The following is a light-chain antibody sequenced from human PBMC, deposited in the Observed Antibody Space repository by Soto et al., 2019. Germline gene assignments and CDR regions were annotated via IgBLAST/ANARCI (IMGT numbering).Light chain of an antibody. V-gene: IGKV1-6*01. Sequence: AIQMTQSPSSLSASVGDRVTITCRASQGIRNDLGWYQQRPGKAPKLLIFATSSLQSGVRSRFSGSGSGTDFTLTISSLQPEDFATYYCFQDYNYPRTFGQGTKVEI. CDR2: ATS. CDR3: FQDYNYPRT. CDR1: QGIRND. J-gene: IGKJ1*01.